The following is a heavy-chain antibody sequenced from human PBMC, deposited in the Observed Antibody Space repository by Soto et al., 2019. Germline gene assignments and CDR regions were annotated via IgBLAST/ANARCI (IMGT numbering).Heavy chain of an antibody. Sequence: SQTLSLTCAISGYSVSSNSAAWNWIRQSPSRGLEWLGRTYYRSKWYNDYAVSVKSRITINPDTSKNQFSLQLNSVTPEDTAVYYCARDLSTYSSSWSRNWFDPWGQGTLVTVSS. D-gene: IGHD6-13*01. CDR2: TYYRSKWYN. CDR3: ARDLSTYSSSWSRNWFDP. V-gene: IGHV6-1*01. CDR1: GYSVSSNSAA. J-gene: IGHJ5*02.